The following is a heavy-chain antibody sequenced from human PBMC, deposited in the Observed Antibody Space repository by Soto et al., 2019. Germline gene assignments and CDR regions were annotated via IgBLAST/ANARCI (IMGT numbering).Heavy chain of an antibody. J-gene: IGHJ4*02. CDR2: ISGSGGST. CDR1: GFTFSSYA. CDR3: AKDGGYSGSYYFDY. Sequence: GGSLRLSCAASGFTFSSYAMSWVRQAPGKGLEWVSAISGSGGSTYYADAVKGRFTISRDNSKNTLYLQMNSLRAEDTAVYYCAKDGGYSGSYYFDYWGQGTLVTVSP. V-gene: IGHV3-23*01. D-gene: IGHD1-26*01.